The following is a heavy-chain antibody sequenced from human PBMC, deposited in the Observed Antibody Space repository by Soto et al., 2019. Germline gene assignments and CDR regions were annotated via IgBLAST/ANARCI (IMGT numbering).Heavy chain of an antibody. Sequence: GGSLRLSCAAPGFTFSNAWMSWVRQAPGKGLEWVGRIKSKTDGGTTDYAAPVKGRFTISRDDSKNTLYLQMNSLKTGDTAVYYCTTQDIVVVPADLSWFDPWGQGTLVTVSS. D-gene: IGHD2-2*01. CDR2: IKSKTDGGTT. V-gene: IGHV3-15*01. CDR3: TTQDIVVVPADLSWFDP. J-gene: IGHJ5*02. CDR1: GFTFSNAW.